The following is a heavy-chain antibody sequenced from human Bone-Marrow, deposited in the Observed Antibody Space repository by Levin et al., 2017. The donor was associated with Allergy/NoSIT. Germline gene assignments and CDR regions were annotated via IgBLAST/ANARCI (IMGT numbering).Heavy chain of an antibody. CDR3: ARGWKEFEGSGRWPTN. J-gene: IGHJ4*02. CDR1: GFTFSSYW. D-gene: IGHD3-16*01. V-gene: IGHV3-7*01. CDR2: IKQDGSEK. Sequence: GGSLRLSCAASGFTFSSYWMSWVRQAPGKGLEWVANIKQDGSEKYYVDSVKGRFTISRDNAKNSLYLQMNSLRAEDTAVYYCARGWKEFEGSGRWPTNWGQGTLVTVSS.